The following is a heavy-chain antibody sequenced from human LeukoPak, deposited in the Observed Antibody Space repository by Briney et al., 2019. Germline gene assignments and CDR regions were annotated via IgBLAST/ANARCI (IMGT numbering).Heavy chain of an antibody. Sequence: GGSLRLSCAASGFTFSSYGMHWVRQAPGKGLVWVAVISYDGSNKYYADSVKGRFTISRDNSKNTLYLQMNSLRAEDTAVYYCAKDSVLTGYSSGWYSENWFDPWGQGTLVTVSS. J-gene: IGHJ5*02. CDR1: GFTFSSYG. V-gene: IGHV3-30*18. D-gene: IGHD6-19*01. CDR3: AKDSVLTGYSSGWYSENWFDP. CDR2: ISYDGSNK.